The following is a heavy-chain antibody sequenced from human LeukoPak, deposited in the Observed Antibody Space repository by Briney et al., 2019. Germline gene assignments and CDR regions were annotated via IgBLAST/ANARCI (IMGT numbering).Heavy chain of an antibody. CDR1: GGSISSYY. CDR3: ARSRQASGLFSF. CDR2: IYYSGST. J-gene: IGHJ4*02. D-gene: IGHD3-10*01. Sequence: KPSETLSLTCTVSGGSISSYYWSWIRQPPGKGLEWIGYIYYSGSTYYNPSLKSRVTISVDTSKNQFSLKLSSVTAADTAVYYCARSRQASGLFSFWGQGTPVVVSS. V-gene: IGHV4-59*08.